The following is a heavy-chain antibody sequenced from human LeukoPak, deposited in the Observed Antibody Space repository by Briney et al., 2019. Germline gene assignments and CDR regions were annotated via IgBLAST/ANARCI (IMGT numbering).Heavy chain of an antibody. Sequence: GASVKVSCKASGYTFTSHGISWVRQAPGQGLEWMGRIIPILGIANYAQKFQGRVTITADKSTSTAYMELSSLRSEDTAVYYCARGSIAVGHFDYWGQGTLVTVSS. CDR1: GYTFTSHG. D-gene: IGHD6-19*01. V-gene: IGHV1-69*04. CDR2: IIPILGIA. CDR3: ARGSIAVGHFDY. J-gene: IGHJ4*02.